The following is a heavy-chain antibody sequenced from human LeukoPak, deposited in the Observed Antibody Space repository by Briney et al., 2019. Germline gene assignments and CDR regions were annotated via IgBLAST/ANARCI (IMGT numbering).Heavy chain of an antibody. CDR1: GGSINSYY. V-gene: IGHV4-59*01. CDR3: ARGYLVLRFFSRQAYFDY. CDR2: IYYSGST. J-gene: IGHJ4*02. D-gene: IGHD3-3*01. Sequence: PETLSLTCTVSGGSINSYYWSWIRQPPGKGLEWIGYIYYSGSTNYNPSLKSRVTISVDTSKNQFSLKLSSVTAADTAVYYCARGYLVLRFFSRQAYFDYWGQGTLVTVSS.